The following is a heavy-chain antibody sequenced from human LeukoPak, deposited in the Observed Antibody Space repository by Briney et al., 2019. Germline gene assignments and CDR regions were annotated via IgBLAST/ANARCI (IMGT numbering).Heavy chain of an antibody. Sequence: GGSLRLSCAASGFTFSSYWMNWVRQAPGKGLEWVSAISNTGGSTYYADSVKGRFTISRDKSKNTLSLQMNSLRAEDTAVYYCAQQVGYCSSGSCYFTYWGQGTLVTVSS. CDR2: ISNTGGST. V-gene: IGHV3-23*01. J-gene: IGHJ1*01. CDR1: GFTFSSYW. D-gene: IGHD2-15*01. CDR3: AQQVGYCSSGSCYFTY.